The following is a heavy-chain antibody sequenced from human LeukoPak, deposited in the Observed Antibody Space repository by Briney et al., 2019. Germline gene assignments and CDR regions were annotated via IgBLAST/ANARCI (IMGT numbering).Heavy chain of an antibody. Sequence: SGGSLRLSCAASGFTFSSYAMSWVRKAPGKGLEWVSAISGSGGSTYYADSVKGRFTISRDNSKNTLYLQMNSLRAEDTAVYYCAKDSSGSYYVFDYWGQGTLVTVSS. D-gene: IGHD1-26*01. CDR3: AKDSSGSYYVFDY. CDR2: ISGSGGST. V-gene: IGHV3-23*01. J-gene: IGHJ4*02. CDR1: GFTFSSYA.